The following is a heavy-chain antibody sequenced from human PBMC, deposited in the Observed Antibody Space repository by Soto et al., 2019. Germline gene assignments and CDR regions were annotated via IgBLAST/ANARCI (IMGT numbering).Heavy chain of an antibody. Sequence: SVKFSCKAAGFTGTSSAVQWLRQGRRQDLQRIGWIVVGSGNTNYAQKFQERVTITRDMSTSTAYMELSSLRSEDTAVYYCAADLWHSSSWTHGFPRAFDIWGQGTMVTVS. CDR1: GFTGTSSA. V-gene: IGHV1-58*01. J-gene: IGHJ3*02. D-gene: IGHD6-13*01. CDR2: IVVGSGNT. CDR3: AADLWHSSSWTHGFPRAFDI.